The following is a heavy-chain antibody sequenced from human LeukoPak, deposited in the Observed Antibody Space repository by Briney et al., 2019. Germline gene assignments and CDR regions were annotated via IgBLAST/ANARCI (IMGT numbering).Heavy chain of an antibody. J-gene: IGHJ4*01. V-gene: IGHV3-53*01. CDR3: ARGGNRSYFDY. CDR2: IYSGGST. Sequence: PGGSLRLSCAASGFTFSSYSMNWVRQAPGKGLEWVSVIYSGGSTYYADSVKGRFTVSKDNSKNTLYLQMNSLRAEDTAVYYCARGGNRSYFDYWGHGSIVTVSS. CDR1: GFTFSSYS. D-gene: IGHD1-14*01.